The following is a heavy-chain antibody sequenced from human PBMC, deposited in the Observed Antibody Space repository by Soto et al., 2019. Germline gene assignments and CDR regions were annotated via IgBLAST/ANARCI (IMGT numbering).Heavy chain of an antibody. CDR3: ARGGNYVFDY. CDR1: GFTFSSYE. J-gene: IGHJ4*02. D-gene: IGHD1-26*01. V-gene: IGHV3-74*01. Sequence: GGSLRLSCAASGFTFSSYEMNWVRQAPGKGLVWVSRISGDGSSTHYADSVKGRFTISRDNAKNTLYLQMNSLRAEDTAVYYCARGGNYVFDYWGQGTLVTVSS. CDR2: ISGDGSST.